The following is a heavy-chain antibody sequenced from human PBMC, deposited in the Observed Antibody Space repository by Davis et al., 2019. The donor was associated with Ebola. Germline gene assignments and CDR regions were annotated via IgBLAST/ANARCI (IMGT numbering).Heavy chain of an antibody. CDR2: ISRTGGST. V-gene: IGHV3-64*02. CDR3: ARGALWFRESPPDY. CDR1: GITFSSSA. J-gene: IGHJ4*02. Sequence: PGGSLRPSCAASGITFSSSAMHWVRQAPGKGLEYVSAISRTGGSTYYADSVKGRFTISRDNSKNTLYLQMGSLRAEDMAVYYCARGALWFRESPPDYWSQGTLVTVSS. D-gene: IGHD3-10*01.